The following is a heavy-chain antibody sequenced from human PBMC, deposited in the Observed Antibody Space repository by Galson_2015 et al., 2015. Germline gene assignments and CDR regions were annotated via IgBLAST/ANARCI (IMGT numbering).Heavy chain of an antibody. D-gene: IGHD3-10*01. CDR1: GFTLSSYW. V-gene: IGHV3-7*03. CDR3: ASQTWTGYFDY. Sequence: SLRLSCAASGFTLSSYWMSWVRQAPGKGLEWVANIRQDGGETYYVDSVKGRFTISRDNAKNSLYLQMNSLRAEDTAVYYCASQTWTGYFDYWGQGILVTVSS. CDR2: IRQDGGET. J-gene: IGHJ4*02.